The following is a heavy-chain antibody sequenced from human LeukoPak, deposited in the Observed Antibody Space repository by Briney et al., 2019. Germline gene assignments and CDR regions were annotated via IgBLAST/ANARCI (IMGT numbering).Heavy chain of an antibody. Sequence: GGSPRLSCAAPGFTFSSYRMLWVRQTPGKGLVWVSRINSDGSRTSYAESVKGRFTISRDNAKNTLYLQMNSLRAEDTAVYYCAEGAYSSSSIDYWGQGTLVTVSS. J-gene: IGHJ4*02. CDR1: GFTFSSYR. CDR2: INSDGSRT. D-gene: IGHD6-13*01. V-gene: IGHV3-74*01. CDR3: AEGAYSSSSIDY.